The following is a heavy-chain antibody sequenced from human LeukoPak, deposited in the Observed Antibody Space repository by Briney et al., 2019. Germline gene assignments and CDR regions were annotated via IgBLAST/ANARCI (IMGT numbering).Heavy chain of an antibody. J-gene: IGHJ5*02. Sequence: PGGSLRLSCSASGFTFSSYAMRWVRQAPGKGLEYVSAISSNGGSTYYADSVKGKFTISRDNSKNTLYLQMSSLRSEDTAVYYCAREKRNWFDPWGQGTLVTVSS. CDR2: ISSNGGST. CDR1: GFTFSSYA. V-gene: IGHV3-64D*06. D-gene: IGHD5-24*01. CDR3: AREKRNWFDP.